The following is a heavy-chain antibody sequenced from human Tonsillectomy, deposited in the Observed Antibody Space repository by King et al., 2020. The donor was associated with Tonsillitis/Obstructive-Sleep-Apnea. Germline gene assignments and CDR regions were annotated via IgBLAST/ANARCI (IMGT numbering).Heavy chain of an antibody. V-gene: IGHV2-5*02. CDR1: GFSLTTSRVG. CDR3: AHHHYNFWSEW. CDR2: IFGDDNK. D-gene: IGHD3-3*01. Sequence: TLKESGPTLVKRTQTLTLTCTFSGFSLTTSRVGVGWIRQPPGKALEWLALIFGDDNKRYIPALKSRLTITKDTSKNQVVLRMTNMDPVDTATYYCAHHHYNFWSEWWGQGTLVTVSS. J-gene: IGHJ4*02.